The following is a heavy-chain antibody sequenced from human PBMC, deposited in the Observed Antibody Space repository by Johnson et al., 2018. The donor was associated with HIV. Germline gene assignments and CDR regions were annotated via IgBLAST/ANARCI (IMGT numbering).Heavy chain of an antibody. Sequence: QVQLVESGGVLVKPGGSLRLSCAASGFTFSDYYMSWIRQAPGKGLEWVSYISSRGSTIYYADSVKGRFTISRDNAKNSLYLQMNSLGAEDTALYYCAKTYSSGWYDAFDIWGQGTMVTVSS. J-gene: IGHJ3*02. D-gene: IGHD6-19*01. CDR2: ISSRGSTI. CDR3: AKTYSSGWYDAFDI. CDR1: GFTFSDYY. V-gene: IGHV3-11*01.